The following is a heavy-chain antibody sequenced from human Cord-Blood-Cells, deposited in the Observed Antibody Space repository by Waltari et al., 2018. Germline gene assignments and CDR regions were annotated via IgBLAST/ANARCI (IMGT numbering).Heavy chain of an antibody. D-gene: IGHD6-13*01. Sequence: QVQLVQSGAEVKKPGASVKVPCKASGYTFTGYYMHWVRQAPGQGLEWMGWINPNSGGTNYAQKFQGWVTMTRDTSISTAYMELSGLRSDDMAVYYCARAGEAEAAGTNALDYWGQGTLVTVSS. CDR1: GYTFTGYY. CDR2: INPNSGGT. CDR3: ARAGEAEAAGTNALDY. J-gene: IGHJ4*02. V-gene: IGHV1-2*04.